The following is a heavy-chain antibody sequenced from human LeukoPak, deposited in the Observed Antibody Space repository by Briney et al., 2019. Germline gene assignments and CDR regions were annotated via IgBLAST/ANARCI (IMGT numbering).Heavy chain of an antibody. J-gene: IGHJ3*02. D-gene: IGHD6-13*01. V-gene: IGHV4-59*01. Sequence: SETLSLTCTVSGGSISSYYWSWIRQPPGKGLEWIGYIYYSGSTNYNPSLKSRVTISVDTSKNQFSRKLSSVTAADTAVYYCARVAGQQLVRAFDIWGQGTMVTVSS. CDR1: GGSISSYY. CDR3: ARVAGQQLVRAFDI. CDR2: IYYSGST.